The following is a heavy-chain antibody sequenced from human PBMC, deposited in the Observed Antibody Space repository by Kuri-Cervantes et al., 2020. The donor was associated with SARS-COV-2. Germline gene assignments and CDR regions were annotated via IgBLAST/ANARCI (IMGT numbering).Heavy chain of an antibody. J-gene: IGHJ4*02. Sequence: GGSLRLSCAASGFTFSSYGMHWVRQAPGKGLEWVAVIWYDGSNKYYADSVKGRFTISRDNSKNTLYLQMNSLRAEGTAVYYCAKGGYCSSTSCYLLDYWGQGTLVTVSS. CDR1: GFTFSSYG. D-gene: IGHD2-2*01. CDR3: AKGGYCSSTSCYLLDY. CDR2: IWYDGSNK. V-gene: IGHV3-30*02.